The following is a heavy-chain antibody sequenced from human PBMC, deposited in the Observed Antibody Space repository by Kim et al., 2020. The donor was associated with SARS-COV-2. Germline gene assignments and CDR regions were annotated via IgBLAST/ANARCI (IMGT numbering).Heavy chain of an antibody. D-gene: IGHD3-9*01. J-gene: IGHJ4*02. Sequence: YAQKSQGRVTIPADKSTSTAYMELSSLRSEDTAVYYCARATPDDWLSDYWGQGTLVTVSS. CDR3: ARATPDDWLSDY. V-gene: IGHV1-69*04.